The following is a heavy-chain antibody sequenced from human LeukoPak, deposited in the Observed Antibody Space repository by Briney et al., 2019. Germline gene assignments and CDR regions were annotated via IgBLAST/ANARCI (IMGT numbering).Heavy chain of an antibody. CDR2: IKEDGSEK. D-gene: IGHD3-16*01. CDR1: GFTFDNHW. J-gene: IGHJ5*02. Sequence: PGGSLRLSCAASGFTFDNHWMSWVRQAPGKGLEWVANIKEDGSEKYYVDSVKGRFTISRDNANNSLYLQMNSLRVEDTAVYYCARGGLRYFALWGQGAPVAVSS. CDR3: ARGGLRYFAL. V-gene: IGHV3-7*04.